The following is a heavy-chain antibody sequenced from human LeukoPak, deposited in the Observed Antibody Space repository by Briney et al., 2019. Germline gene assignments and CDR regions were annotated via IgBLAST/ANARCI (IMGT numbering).Heavy chain of an antibody. D-gene: IGHD2-2*01. CDR3: ARYCSSIRCSYGMDV. CDR1: DYTFTRSG. CDR2: INAYNGNT. J-gene: IGHJ6*02. V-gene: IGHV1-18*01. Sequence: ASVKVSCKASDYTFTRSGISWVRQAPGQGLEWMGWINAYNGNTNYAQKLQGRVTMTTDTSTSTAYMELRRLRSDDTAVYYCARYCSSIRCSYGMDVWGQGTTVTVSS.